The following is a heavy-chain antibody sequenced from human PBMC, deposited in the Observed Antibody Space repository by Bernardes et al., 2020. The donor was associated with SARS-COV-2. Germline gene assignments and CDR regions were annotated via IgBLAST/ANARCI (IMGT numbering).Heavy chain of an antibody. V-gene: IGHV4-39*01. Sequence: SETLSLTCTVSGGSMSTSSYHWDWFRQTPGKGLEWIGNVYYTGSTYFNPSLKSRVSISVNTSKNQFSLKLRSVTAADTALYYCARQFDLGGRRGYSYAYDYWGQGILVTVSS. CDR1: GGSMSTSSYH. D-gene: IGHD5-18*01. CDR3: ARQFDLGGRRGYSYAYDY. CDR2: VYYTGST. J-gene: IGHJ4*02.